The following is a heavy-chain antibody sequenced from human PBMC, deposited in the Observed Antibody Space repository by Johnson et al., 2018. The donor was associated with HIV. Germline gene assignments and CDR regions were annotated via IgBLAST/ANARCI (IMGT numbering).Heavy chain of an antibody. V-gene: IGHV3-30*04. CDR3: ARDISVGQLAPHDAFDI. CDR1: GFTFSSYA. CDR2: ISYDGSNK. Sequence: VQLVESGGGLVKPGGSLRLSCAGSGFTFSSYAMHWVRQAPGQGLEWVAVISYDGSNKYYAASVKGRFTISRDNSKNTLYLQMNSLRAEDTAVYYCARDISVGQLAPHDAFDIWGQGTMVTVSS. D-gene: IGHD6-6*01. J-gene: IGHJ3*02.